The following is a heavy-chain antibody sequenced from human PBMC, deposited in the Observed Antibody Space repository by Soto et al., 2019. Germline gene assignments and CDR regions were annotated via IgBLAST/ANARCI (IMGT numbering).Heavy chain of an antibody. CDR2: IKSWSDGGTT. CDR1: GFTFKNAW. V-gene: IGHV3-15*01. CDR3: TTGTTVAKYYFDF. Sequence: EGQLVASGGGLVEPGETLRLSCAASGFTFKNAWMSWVRQAPGKGLEWVGRIKSWSDGGTTDYGAPVKGRFSISRDDAKNTLSLQMNSLRTEDTAVYYCTTGTTVAKYYFDFWGQGTLVTVSS. D-gene: IGHD1-1*01. J-gene: IGHJ4*02.